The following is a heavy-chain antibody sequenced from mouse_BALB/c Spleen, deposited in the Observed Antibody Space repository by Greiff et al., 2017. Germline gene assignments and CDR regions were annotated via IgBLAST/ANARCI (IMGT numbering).Heavy chain of an antibody. D-gene: IGHD1-1*01. CDR1: GYTFTSYW. CDR2: INPSNGRT. V-gene: IGHV1S81*02. CDR3: AREGFITTFDY. Sequence: QVHVKQSGAELVKPGASVKLSCKASGYTFTSYWMHWVKQRPGQGLEWIGEINPSNGRTNYNEKFKSKATLTVDKSSSTAYMQLSSLTSEDSAVYYCAREGFITTFDYWGQGTTLTVSS. J-gene: IGHJ2*01.